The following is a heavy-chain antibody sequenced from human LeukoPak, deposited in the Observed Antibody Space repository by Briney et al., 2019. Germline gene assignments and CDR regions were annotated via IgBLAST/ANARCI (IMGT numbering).Heavy chain of an antibody. J-gene: IGHJ4*02. CDR2: IWWSSGSI. CDR3: AKGWGSGWSPLDY. CDR1: GFTFDDYA. Sequence: PGRSLRLSCAASGFTFDDYAMHWVRQAPGKGLEWVSGIWWSSGSIGYADSVKGRFTISRDNAKNSLYLQMNSLRAEDMALYYCAKGWGSGWSPLDYWGQGTLVTVSS. V-gene: IGHV3-9*03. D-gene: IGHD6-19*01.